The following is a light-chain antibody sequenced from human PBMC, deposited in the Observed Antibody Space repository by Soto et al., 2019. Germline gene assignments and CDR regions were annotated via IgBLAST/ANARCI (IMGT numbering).Light chain of an antibody. J-gene: IGKJ1*01. CDR1: QSVSSN. CDR2: GAS. Sequence: EILMTQSPATLSVSPGERATLSCRASQSVSSNLAWYQQKPGQAPRLLIYGASTRATGIPARFSGSGSGTEFTLIISSLQSEDFAVYYCQQYHNWPTFGQGTKVENK. V-gene: IGKV3-15*01. CDR3: QQYHNWPT.